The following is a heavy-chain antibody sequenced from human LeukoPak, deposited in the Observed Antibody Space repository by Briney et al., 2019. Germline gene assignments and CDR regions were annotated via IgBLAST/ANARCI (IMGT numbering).Heavy chain of an antibody. CDR1: GFTFSDYG. Sequence: GGSLRLSCVASGFTFSDYGMNWVRQAPGKGLEWVSHISSISSTIKYGDSVQGRFTISRDNAKNSLYLQMNSLRAEDTAVYYCAREWDSWGQGTLVTVSS. CDR3: AREWDS. J-gene: IGHJ4*02. V-gene: IGHV3-48*01. CDR2: ISSISSTI.